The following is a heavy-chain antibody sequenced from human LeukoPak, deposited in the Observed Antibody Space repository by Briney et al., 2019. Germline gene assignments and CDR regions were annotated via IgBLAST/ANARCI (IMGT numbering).Heavy chain of an antibody. J-gene: IGHJ4*02. CDR1: GFTFGDYA. Sequence: GGSLRLSCTAPGFTFGDYAMSWFRQALGKGVEWVGFIRSKAYGGTTEYAASVKGRFTISRDDSKSIAYLQMNSLKTEDTAVYYCTRSGLNWNPQMYYFDYWGQGTLVTVSS. CDR3: TRSGLNWNPQMYYFDY. CDR2: IRSKAYGGTT. D-gene: IGHD1-20*01. V-gene: IGHV3-49*03.